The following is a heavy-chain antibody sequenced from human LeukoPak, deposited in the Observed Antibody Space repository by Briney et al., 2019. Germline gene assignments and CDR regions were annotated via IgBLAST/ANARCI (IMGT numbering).Heavy chain of an antibody. CDR1: GGTFSSYA. J-gene: IGHJ6*03. V-gene: IGHV1-69*05. CDR3: ARVAEGGVGAPDYYYCYMDV. Sequence: GASVKVSCKASGGTFSSYAISWVRQAPGQGLEWMGGIIPIFGTANYAQKFQGRVTITTDESTSTAYMELSSLRSEDTAVYYCARVAEGGVGAPDYYYCYMDVWGKGTTVTVSS. CDR2: IIPIFGTA. D-gene: IGHD1-26*01.